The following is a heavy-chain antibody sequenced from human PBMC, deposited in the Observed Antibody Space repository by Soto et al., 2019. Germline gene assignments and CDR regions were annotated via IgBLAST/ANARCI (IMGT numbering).Heavy chain of an antibody. CDR2: IYYSGST. Sequence: SETLSLTCTVSGGSISSSSYYWGWIRQPPGKGLEWIGSIYYSGSTYYNPSLKSRVTISVDTSKNQFSLKLSSVTAADTAVYYCARHRIQLWSLPLLCLFDYWGQGTLVTVSS. CDR1: GGSISSSSYY. D-gene: IGHD5-18*01. V-gene: IGHV4-39*01. J-gene: IGHJ4*02. CDR3: ARHRIQLWSLPLLCLFDY.